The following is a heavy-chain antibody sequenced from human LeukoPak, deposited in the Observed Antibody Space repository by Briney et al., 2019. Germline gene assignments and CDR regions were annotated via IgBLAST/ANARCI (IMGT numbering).Heavy chain of an antibody. D-gene: IGHD2-15*01. V-gene: IGHV3-53*01. CDR2: IYSGGST. J-gene: IGHJ4*02. Sequence: SVIYSGGSTYYAGSVKGRFTISRDNSKNTLYLQMNSLRAEDTAVYYCARVCGGSCYEFRVYWGQGTLVTVSS. CDR3: ARVCGGSCYEFRVY.